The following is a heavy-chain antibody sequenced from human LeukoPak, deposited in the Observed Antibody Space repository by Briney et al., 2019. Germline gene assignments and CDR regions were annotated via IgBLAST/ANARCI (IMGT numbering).Heavy chain of an antibody. V-gene: IGHV1-18*01. Sequence: GASVKVSCKASGYTFTSYGISWVRQAPGQGLEWMGWISAYNGNTNYAQKLQGRVTMTTDTSTSTAYMELRSLRSDDTAVYYCARPEEYYYGSGYLYWGQGTLVTVSS. CDR2: ISAYNGNT. CDR1: GYTFTSYG. CDR3: ARPEEYYYGSGYLY. J-gene: IGHJ4*02. D-gene: IGHD3-10*01.